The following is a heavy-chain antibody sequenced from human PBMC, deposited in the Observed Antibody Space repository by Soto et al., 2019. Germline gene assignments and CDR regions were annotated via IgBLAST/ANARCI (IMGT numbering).Heavy chain of an antibody. CDR1: GGSIRSYY. CDR2: IYYSGTT. J-gene: IGHJ5*02. Sequence: SETLSLTCTVSGGSIRSYYWSWIRQPPGKGLEWIGYIYYSGTTTYNPSLKSRVAISLETSKSQFSLRLSSVTASDTAVYYCARLGEYYQSLDPWGQGTLVTVSS. CDR3: ARLGEYYQSLDP. V-gene: IGHV4-59*08. D-gene: IGHD2-2*01.